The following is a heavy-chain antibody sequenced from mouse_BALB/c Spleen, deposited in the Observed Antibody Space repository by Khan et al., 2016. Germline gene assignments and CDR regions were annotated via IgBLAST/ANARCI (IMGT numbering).Heavy chain of an antibody. CDR2: INSYGGST. V-gene: IGHV5-6-3*01. J-gene: IGHJ2*01. CDR3: ARDDGYYGFDY. CDR1: GFTFSNYG. Sequence: EVELVESGGGLVQPGGSLKFSCAASGFTFSNYGMSWVRQIPDKRLELVANINSYGGSTYYPDSVRGRFIISRDNGQNTLYLQMSSLKSEDTAIXYCARDDGYYGFDYWGQGTILTVSS. D-gene: IGHD2-3*01.